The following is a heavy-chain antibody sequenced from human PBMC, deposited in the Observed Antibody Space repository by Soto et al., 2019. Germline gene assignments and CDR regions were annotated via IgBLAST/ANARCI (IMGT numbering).Heavy chain of an antibody. CDR3: AGFWSGYFYYFYY. CDR1: GGSISSSSYY. J-gene: IGHJ4*02. Sequence: SETLSLTCTVSGGSISSSSYYRGWIRQPPGKGLEWIGSIYYSGSTYYNPSLKSRVTISVDTSKNQFSLKLSSVTAADTAVYYCAGFWSGYFYYFYYWGQGTLDTVSS. CDR2: IYYSGST. D-gene: IGHD3-3*01. V-gene: IGHV4-39*01.